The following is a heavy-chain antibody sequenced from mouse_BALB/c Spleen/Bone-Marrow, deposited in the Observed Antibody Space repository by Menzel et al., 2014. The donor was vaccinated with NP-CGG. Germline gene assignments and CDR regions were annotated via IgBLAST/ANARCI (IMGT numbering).Heavy chain of an antibody. CDR2: INPYNNGT. D-gene: IGHD2-12*01. Sequence: EVQLQQSGPELVKPGASVKMSCKASGYTFTSYVMHWVKQKPGQGLEWIGYINPYNNGTKYNEKFKGKATLTSDKSSSTAYMELSSLTSEDSAVYYCARWRYPYAMDYWGQGTSVTVSS. J-gene: IGHJ4*01. CDR1: GYTFTSYV. CDR3: ARWRYPYAMDY. V-gene: IGHV1-14*01.